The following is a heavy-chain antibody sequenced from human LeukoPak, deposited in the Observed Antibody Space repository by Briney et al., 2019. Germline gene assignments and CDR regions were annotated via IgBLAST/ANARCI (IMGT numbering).Heavy chain of an antibody. V-gene: IGHV3-30*02. CDR1: GFTFSKYG. D-gene: IGHD3-16*01. CDR2: KRDDGSTR. J-gene: IGHJ4*02. Sequence: GSLRLSCAASGFTFSKYGLHWVRQAPGKGLEWVAFKRDDGSTRYYADSVKGRFTVSRDNSKNTLYLQMDSLRTEDTAVYYCAKVPHSWGLFDSWGQGTLVTVSS. CDR3: AKVPHSWGLFDS.